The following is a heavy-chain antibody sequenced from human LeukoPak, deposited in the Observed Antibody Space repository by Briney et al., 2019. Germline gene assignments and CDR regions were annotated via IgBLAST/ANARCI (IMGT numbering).Heavy chain of an antibody. CDR1: GYTFTSYY. CDR2: INPSGGST. CDR3: ARGYSSSWYDYYGMDV. D-gene: IGHD6-13*01. J-gene: IGHJ6*02. V-gene: IGHV1-46*01. Sequence: ASVKVSCKASGYTFTSYYMHWVRQAPGQGLEWMGIINPSGGSTSYAQKFQGRVTMTRDTSTSTVYMELSSLRSEDTAVYYCARGYSSSWYDYYGMDVWGQGTTVTVSS.